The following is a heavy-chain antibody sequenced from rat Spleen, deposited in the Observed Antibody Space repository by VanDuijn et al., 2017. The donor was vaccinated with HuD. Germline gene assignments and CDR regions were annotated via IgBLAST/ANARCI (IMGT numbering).Heavy chain of an antibody. CDR2: ITNTGSST. V-gene: IGHV5-7*01. D-gene: IGHD1-2*01. J-gene: IGHJ2*01. CDR1: GFTFSDYN. Sequence: EVQLVESGGGLVQPGRSLKLSCAASGFTFSDYNMAWVRQAPGKGLEWVASITNTGSSTYYRDSVKGRFTISRDNAKSTLYLQMDSLRSEDTATYYCSRHTNLAAGDFWGLGVMVTVSS. CDR3: SRHTNLAAGDF.